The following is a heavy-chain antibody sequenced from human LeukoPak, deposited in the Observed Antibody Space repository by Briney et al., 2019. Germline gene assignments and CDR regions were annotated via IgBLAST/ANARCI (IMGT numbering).Heavy chain of an antibody. J-gene: IGHJ4*02. CDR2: ISYDGTNK. V-gene: IGHV3-30*04. Sequence: PGKSLTLSCTASGFTFSTYAMHWVRQAPGKGLEWVAVISYDGTNKYCAGSVQGRFTISRDNSKNTVYLQMTSLRTEDTALYYCQSRSIVATPDDYWGQGTLVTVSS. D-gene: IGHD5-12*01. CDR1: GFTFSTYA. CDR3: QSRSIVATPDDY.